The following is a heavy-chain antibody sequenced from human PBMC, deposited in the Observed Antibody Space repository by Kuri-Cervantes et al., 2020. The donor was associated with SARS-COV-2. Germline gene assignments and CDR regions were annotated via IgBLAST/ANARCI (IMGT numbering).Heavy chain of an antibody. J-gene: IGHJ4*02. D-gene: IGHD5-24*01. V-gene: IGHV3-21*01. CDR1: GFTFSSYS. CDR3: ARVGEEMGTWVSIDF. CDR2: ISSSSSYI. Sequence: GGSLRLSCAASGFTFSSYSMNWVRQAPGKGLEWVSSISSSSSYIYYADSVKGRFTISRDNAKNSPYLQMNSLRAEDAAIYFCARVGEEMGTWVSIDFWGQGTLVTVSS.